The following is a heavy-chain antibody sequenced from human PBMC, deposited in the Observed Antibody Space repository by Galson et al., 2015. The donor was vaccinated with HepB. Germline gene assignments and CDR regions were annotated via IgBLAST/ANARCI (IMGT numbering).Heavy chain of an antibody. D-gene: IGHD4-17*01. Sequence: SVKVSCKASGGTFSSYAISWVRQAPGQGLEWMGRIIPILGIANYAQKFQGRVTITADKSTSTAYMELSSLRSEDTAVYYCARPEYGHAFDIWGQGTMVTVSS. CDR1: GGTFSSYA. J-gene: IGHJ3*02. V-gene: IGHV1-69*04. CDR2: IIPILGIA. CDR3: ARPEYGHAFDI.